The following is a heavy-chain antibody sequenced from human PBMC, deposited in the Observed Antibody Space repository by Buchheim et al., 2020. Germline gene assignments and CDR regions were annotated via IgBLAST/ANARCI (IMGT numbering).Heavy chain of an antibody. Sequence: QVQLQESGPGLVKPSETLSLTCTVSGCSISSYYWSWIRQPPGKGLEWIGYIYYSGSTNYNPSLKSRVTISVDTSKNQFSLKLSSVTAADTAVYYCARDMDDSDNSWGQGTL. CDR3: ARDMDDSDNS. CDR1: GCSISSYY. D-gene: IGHD3-22*01. J-gene: IGHJ4*02. V-gene: IGHV4-59*01. CDR2: IYYSGST.